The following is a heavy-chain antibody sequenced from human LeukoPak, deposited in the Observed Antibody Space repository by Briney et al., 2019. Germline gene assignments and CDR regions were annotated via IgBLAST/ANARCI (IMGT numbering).Heavy chain of an antibody. V-gene: IGHV4-59*12. J-gene: IGHJ4*02. CDR1: GGSISNYY. CDR3: ASRPEYGDYANSYDY. D-gene: IGHD4-17*01. Sequence: SETLSLTCTVSGGSISNYYWTWIRQPPGKGLEWIGYIYYTGGANYNPSLKSRVTMSIDTSKNQFSLKLSSVTAADTAVYYCASRPEYGDYANSYDYWGQGTLVTVSS. CDR2: IYYTGGA.